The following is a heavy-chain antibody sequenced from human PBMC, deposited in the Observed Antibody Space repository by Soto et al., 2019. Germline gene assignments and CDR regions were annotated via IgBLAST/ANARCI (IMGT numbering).Heavy chain of an antibody. D-gene: IGHD3-10*01. CDR2: ISSSSSYT. Sequence: GGSLRLSCAASGFTFSDYYMSWIRQAPGKGLEWVSYISSSSSYTNYADSVKGRFTISRDNAKNSLYLQMNSLRAEDTAVYYCARERRFGEYNDYWGQGTLVTVSS. CDR1: GFTFSDYY. CDR3: ARERRFGEYNDY. J-gene: IGHJ4*02. V-gene: IGHV3-11*06.